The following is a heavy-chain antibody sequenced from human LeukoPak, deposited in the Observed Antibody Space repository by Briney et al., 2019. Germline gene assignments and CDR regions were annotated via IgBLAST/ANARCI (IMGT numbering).Heavy chain of an antibody. Sequence: ASVKVSCKASGYTFTGYYMHWVRQAPGQGLEWMGRINPNSGGTNYAQKFQGRVTMTRDTSTSTVYMELSSLRSEDTAVYYCARVPGYSSGWSPRYNWFDPWGQGTLVTVSS. CDR1: GYTFTGYY. CDR2: INPNSGGT. V-gene: IGHV1-2*06. D-gene: IGHD6-19*01. CDR3: ARVPGYSSGWSPRYNWFDP. J-gene: IGHJ5*02.